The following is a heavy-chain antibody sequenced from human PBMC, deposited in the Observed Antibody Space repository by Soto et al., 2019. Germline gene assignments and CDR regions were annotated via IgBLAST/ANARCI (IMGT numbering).Heavy chain of an antibody. CDR3: ARGTGTPGLHY. Sequence: GGSMRLSCAASGFIFSNYWMNWVRQAPGKGLEWLANINEDGVEKGYVDSVRGRFTISRDNAKKSLFLQMSSLRAEDTAVYYYARGTGTPGLHYWGQGTLVTVAS. J-gene: IGHJ4*02. V-gene: IGHV3-7*04. CDR1: GFIFSNYW. CDR2: INEDGVEK. D-gene: IGHD1-1*01.